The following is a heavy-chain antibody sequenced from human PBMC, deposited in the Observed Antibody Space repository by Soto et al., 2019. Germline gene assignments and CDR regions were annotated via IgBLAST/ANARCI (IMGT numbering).Heavy chain of an antibody. Sequence: QVQLVESEGGLVKPGGSLRLSCAASGFTFSDYYMSWIRQAPGKGLEWLSYISSSTSYTNYADSVKGRFTISRDNAKNSLYLQMSSLRAEDTAVYYCARDQSGAAAGRTEFDYWGQGTLVTVSS. CDR3: ARDQSGAAAGRTEFDY. CDR2: ISSSTSYT. V-gene: IGHV3-11*06. D-gene: IGHD6-13*01. J-gene: IGHJ4*02. CDR1: GFTFSDYY.